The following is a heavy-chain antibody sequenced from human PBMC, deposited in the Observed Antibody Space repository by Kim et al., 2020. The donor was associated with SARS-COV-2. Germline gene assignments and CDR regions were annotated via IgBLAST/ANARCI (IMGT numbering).Heavy chain of an antibody. Sequence: ASVKVSCKASGYTFTNYALNWVRQAPGQGLEWMGWININTGNPMYAQGFTGRFVFSLDTSVRTAYLQISSLKDEDTAVYYCASWAGVGTTLTFVGQFDYWGQGTLVTVSS. CDR1: GYTFTNYA. J-gene: IGHJ4*02. D-gene: IGHD1-26*01. CDR3: ASWAGVGTTLTFVGQFDY. CDR2: ININTGNP. V-gene: IGHV7-4-1*02.